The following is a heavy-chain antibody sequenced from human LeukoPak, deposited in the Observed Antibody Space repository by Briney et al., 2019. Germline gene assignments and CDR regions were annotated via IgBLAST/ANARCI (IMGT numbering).Heavy chain of an antibody. V-gene: IGHV3-23*01. J-gene: IGHJ2*01. Sequence: GGSLRLSCAASGFTFSSYAMSWVRQAPGKGLEWVSAISGSGGNTYYADSVKGRFTISRDNSKNTLYLQMNSLRAEDTAVYYCAKTGYYYDRSDYYYDRSRYFDLWGRGTLVTVSS. CDR1: GFTFSSYA. CDR3: AKTGYYYDRSDYYYDRSRYFDL. D-gene: IGHD3-22*01. CDR2: ISGSGGNT.